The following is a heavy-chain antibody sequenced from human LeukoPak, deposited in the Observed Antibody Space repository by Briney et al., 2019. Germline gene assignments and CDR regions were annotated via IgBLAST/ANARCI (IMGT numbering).Heavy chain of an antibody. D-gene: IGHD5-24*01. V-gene: IGHV1-46*01. CDR2: INHDGGNT. CDR1: GYTFTNSY. J-gene: IGHJ3*02. Sequence: ASVKVSFKASGYTFTNSYIHWVRQAPGQILKPMGLINHDGGNTNYAQNFQGRVTLTRDTSTSTVYMELSSLRSEDTAIYYCARIRDGYNDAYDIWGQGTVVTVPS. CDR3: ARIRDGYNDAYDI.